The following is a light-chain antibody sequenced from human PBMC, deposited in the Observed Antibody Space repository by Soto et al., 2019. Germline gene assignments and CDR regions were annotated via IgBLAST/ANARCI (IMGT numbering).Light chain of an antibody. CDR1: QNVSSN. CDR3: QQYNNWPPGT. V-gene: IGKV3-15*01. CDR2: GAS. J-gene: IGKJ2*01. Sequence: EIVMTQSPATLSVSPGERATLSCRASQNVSSNLAWYQQKPGQAPRLLIYGASTRATGIPARFSGSGSGTEFTLTISSLQSEDFAVYYCQQYNNWPPGTFGQGTKLEI.